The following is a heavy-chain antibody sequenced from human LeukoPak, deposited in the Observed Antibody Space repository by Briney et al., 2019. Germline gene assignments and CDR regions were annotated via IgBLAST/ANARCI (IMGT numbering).Heavy chain of an antibody. V-gene: IGHV4-39*01. J-gene: IGHJ6*02. D-gene: IGHD3-3*01. CDR2: IYYSGST. Sequence: SETLSLTCTVSGGSISRSTYCCGWIRQPPGRGMEWIRSIYYSGSTYYNPPRKSRVTICVDTSTPQVSVQLSSVTAGATALYYCAPVGGITYYGYGMAVWGQGTTVTVS. CDR3: APVGGITYYGYGMAV. CDR1: GGSISRSTYC.